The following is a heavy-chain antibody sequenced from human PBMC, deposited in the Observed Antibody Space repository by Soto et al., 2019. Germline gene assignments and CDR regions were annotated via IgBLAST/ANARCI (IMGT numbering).Heavy chain of an antibody. J-gene: IGHJ4*02. CDR2: IYHSGST. CDR3: AKWDYGINSGRGTFDS. Sequence: SETLSLTCAVSGGSISSSNWWSWVRQPPGKGLEWIGEIYHSGSTNYNPSLTSRVTISVDKSKNQFSLNLNSVTAADTAVYYCAKWDYGINSGRGTFDSWGQGTLVTVSS. CDR1: GGSISSSNW. V-gene: IGHV4-4*02. D-gene: IGHD3-16*01.